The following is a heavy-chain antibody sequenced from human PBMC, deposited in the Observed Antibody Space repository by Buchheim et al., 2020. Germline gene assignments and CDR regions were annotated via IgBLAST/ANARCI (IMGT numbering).Heavy chain of an antibody. CDR1: GFSFSSYW. D-gene: IGHD4-17*01. V-gene: IGHV3-74*01. CDR3: ARDESSTATTIRGFDD. J-gene: IGHJ4*02. Sequence: GQLVESGGGLVQPGGSLRLSCTASGFSFSSYWMNWVRQAPGRGLVWVSRINRDGSSTNYEDSVKGRFTISRDNAKNKQYLQMNSLRVEDTAVYYCARDESSTATTIRGFDDWGQGTL. CDR2: INRDGSST.